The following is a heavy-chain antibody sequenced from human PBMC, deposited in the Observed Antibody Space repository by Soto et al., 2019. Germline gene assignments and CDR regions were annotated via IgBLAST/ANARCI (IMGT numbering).Heavy chain of an antibody. CDR1: GFSFSDYF. CDR3: ASDGGRCYYGFDS. Sequence: QVQLVEAGGGLVKPGGSLRLSCAASGFSFSDYFMTWIRQAPGKGLEWVSYISSSGTTIFYADSVQGRFTISRDNAKKSLYLEINSLRAEDTAVYYCASDGGRCYYGFDSWGQGTLVTVSS. D-gene: IGHD2-15*01. CDR2: ISSSGTTI. V-gene: IGHV3-11*01. J-gene: IGHJ4*02.